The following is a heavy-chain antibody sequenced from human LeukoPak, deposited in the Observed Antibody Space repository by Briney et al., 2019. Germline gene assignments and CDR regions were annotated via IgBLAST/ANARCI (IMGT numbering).Heavy chain of an antibody. CDR3: ATDLYSSSWYFDY. V-gene: IGHV1-18*01. Sequence: ASVKVSCKASGYTFSSFGISWVRQAPGQGLEWMGWIAVYNGNTNYAQKFQGRLTMTTDTSTSTAYMELSSLRSEDTAVYYCATDLYSSSWYFDYWGQGTLVTVSS. D-gene: IGHD6-13*01. CDR2: IAVYNGNT. J-gene: IGHJ4*02. CDR1: GYTFSSFG.